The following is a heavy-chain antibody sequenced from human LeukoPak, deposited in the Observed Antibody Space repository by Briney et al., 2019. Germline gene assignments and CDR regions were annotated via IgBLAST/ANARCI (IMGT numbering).Heavy chain of an antibody. J-gene: IGHJ3*01. V-gene: IGHV4-38-2*01. CDR2: FYDRGVT. Sequence: PLETLSLTCPLSDSSISSDSDRGWIRQAPGKGLGWVGSFYDRGVTFYHPSLSTRVSVSIDTSKKHLSLNLSCVTAADTAVYYCARSSSVPLYFDGWGKGTLVTVSS. CDR1: DSSISSDSD. CDR3: ARSSSVPLYFDG.